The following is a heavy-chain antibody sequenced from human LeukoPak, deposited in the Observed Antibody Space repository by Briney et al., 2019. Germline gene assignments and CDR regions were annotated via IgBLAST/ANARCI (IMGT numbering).Heavy chain of an antibody. CDR2: INPNSGGT. D-gene: IGHD2-21*02. Sequence: GASVKVSCKASGYTFTGYYIHWLRQAPGHGLEWRGWINPNSGGTNYAQKFQGRVTMTRDTSISTAYMELSRLRSDDTAVYYCARGTYCGGDCIGNWGQGTLVIVSS. V-gene: IGHV1-2*02. J-gene: IGHJ4*02. CDR1: GYTFTGYY. CDR3: ARGTYCGGDCIGN.